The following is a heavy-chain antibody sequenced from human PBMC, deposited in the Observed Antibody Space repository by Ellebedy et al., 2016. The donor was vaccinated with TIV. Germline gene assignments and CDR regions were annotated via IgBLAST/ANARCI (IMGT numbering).Heavy chain of an antibody. V-gene: IGHV3-30*18. J-gene: IGHJ5*02. Sequence: GESLKISXAASGFTFSSYGMHWVRQAPGKGLEWVAVISYDGSNKYYADSVKGRFTISRDNSKNTLYLQMNSLRAEDTAVYYCAKEGGRYSSGWYISWFDPWGQGTLVTVSS. CDR3: AKEGGRYSSGWYISWFDP. CDR1: GFTFSSYG. D-gene: IGHD6-19*01. CDR2: ISYDGSNK.